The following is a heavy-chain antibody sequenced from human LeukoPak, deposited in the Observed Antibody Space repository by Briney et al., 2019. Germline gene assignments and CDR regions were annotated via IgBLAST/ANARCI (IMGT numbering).Heavy chain of an antibody. V-gene: IGHV3-21*01. J-gene: IGHJ1*01. D-gene: IGHD5-18*01. CDR1: GFTFSNFN. Sequence: GGSLRLSCAASGFTFSNFNMNWVRQAPGKGLEWVSSITTSSSYIYYADSVKGRFTISRDNAKNSLYLQMNSLRAEDTAVYYCARDAFLHTAPDYWGQGTLVTVSS. CDR2: ITTSSSYI. CDR3: ARDAFLHTAPDY.